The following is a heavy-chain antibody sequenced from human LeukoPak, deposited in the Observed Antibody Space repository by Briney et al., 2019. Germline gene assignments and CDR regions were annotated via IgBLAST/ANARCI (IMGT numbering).Heavy chain of an antibody. V-gene: IGHV4-4*07. D-gene: IGHD2-2*01. Sequence: PSETLSLTCTVSGGSLSSYCWSWIRQPAGKGLEWIGRVYTSGSTNYNPSLKSRVTMSIDTSKNQFSLEVSSVTAADTAVYYCARAPGYCSTTSCEYYYYMDVWGKGTTVTVSS. J-gene: IGHJ6*03. CDR3: ARAPGYCSTTSCEYYYYMDV. CDR1: GGSLSSYC. CDR2: VYTSGST.